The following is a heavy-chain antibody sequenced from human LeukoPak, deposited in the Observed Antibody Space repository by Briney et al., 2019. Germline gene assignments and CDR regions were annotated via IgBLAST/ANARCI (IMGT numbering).Heavy chain of an antibody. D-gene: IGHD3-10*01. Sequence: SETLSLTCTVSGGSISSSSYYWGWIRQRPGKGLEWVGSIYYSGSTYYNPSLKSRVTISVDTSKNQFSLKLSSVTAADTAVYYCARYYYGSGSYYYFDYWGQGTLVTVSS. V-gene: IGHV4-39*07. CDR1: GGSISSSSYY. J-gene: IGHJ4*02. CDR2: IYYSGST. CDR3: ARYYYGSGSYYYFDY.